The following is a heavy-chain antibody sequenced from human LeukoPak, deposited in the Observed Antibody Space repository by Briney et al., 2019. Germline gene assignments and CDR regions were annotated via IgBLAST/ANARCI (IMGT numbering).Heavy chain of an antibody. CDR1: GGTFSSYA. CDR3: ARGDVLRFLEWSIDY. D-gene: IGHD3-3*01. Sequence: GASVKVSCKASGGTFSSYAISWVRQVPGQGLEWMGWINPNSGGTNYAQKFQGRVTMTRDTSISTAYMELSRLRSDDTAVYYCARGDVLRFLEWSIDYWGQGTLVTVSS. J-gene: IGHJ4*02. CDR2: INPNSGGT. V-gene: IGHV1-2*02.